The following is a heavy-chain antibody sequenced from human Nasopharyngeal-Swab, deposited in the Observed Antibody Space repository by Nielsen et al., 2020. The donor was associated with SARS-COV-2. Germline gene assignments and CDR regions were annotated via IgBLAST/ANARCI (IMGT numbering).Heavy chain of an antibody. V-gene: IGHV1-69*13. Sequence: SVQVSCKASGGTFSSYAISWVRQAPGQGLEWMGGIIPIFGTANYAQKFQGRVTITADESTSTAYMELSSLRSEDTAVYYCARLAVLDQLRATLFDYWGQGTLVTVSS. CDR3: ARLAVLDQLRATLFDY. CDR1: GGTFSSYA. J-gene: IGHJ4*02. D-gene: IGHD2-2*01. CDR2: IIPIFGTA.